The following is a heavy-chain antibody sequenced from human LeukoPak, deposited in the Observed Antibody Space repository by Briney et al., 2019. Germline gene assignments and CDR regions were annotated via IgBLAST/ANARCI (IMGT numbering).Heavy chain of an antibody. Sequence: ASVKVSCKASGYTFTSYYMHWVRQAPGQGLEWMGIINPSGGSTSYAQKFQGRVTMTRDTSTSTVYMELSSLRSEDTAVYYCARHGGVVWSSSWYLTQGRELDPWGQGTLVTVSS. CDR3: ARHGGVVWSSSWYLTQGRELDP. D-gene: IGHD6-13*01. J-gene: IGHJ5*02. V-gene: IGHV1-46*01. CDR2: INPSGGST. CDR1: GYTFTSYY.